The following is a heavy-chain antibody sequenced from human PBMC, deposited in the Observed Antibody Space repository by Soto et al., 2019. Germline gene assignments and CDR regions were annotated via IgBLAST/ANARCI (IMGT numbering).Heavy chain of an antibody. D-gene: IGHD6-6*01. CDR2: ISGSGGST. J-gene: IGHJ5*02. V-gene: IGHV3-23*01. CDR1: GFTFSSYA. Sequence: GGSLRLSCAASGFTFSSYAMSWVRQAPGKGLEWVSAISGSGGSTYYADSVKGRLTISRDNSKNTLYLQMNRLRVEDTAVYYCAKDGQLAGKRGWFDPWGQGTLVTVSS. CDR3: AKDGQLAGKRGWFDP.